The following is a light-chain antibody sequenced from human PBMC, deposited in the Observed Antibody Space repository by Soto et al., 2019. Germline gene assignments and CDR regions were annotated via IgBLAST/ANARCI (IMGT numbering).Light chain of an antibody. J-gene: IGLJ2*01. CDR2: EVN. CDR3: RSYGSSNTLL. V-gene: IGLV2-8*01. Sequence: QSVLTQPPSASGSPGQSVTISCTGTSNDVGAYNFISWYQQHPGTAPQLMIYEVNKRPSGVPDRFSGSKSGNTAFLTVAGLKAEDEDDYYCRSYGSSNTLLFGGGTKLTVL. CDR1: SNDVGAYNF.